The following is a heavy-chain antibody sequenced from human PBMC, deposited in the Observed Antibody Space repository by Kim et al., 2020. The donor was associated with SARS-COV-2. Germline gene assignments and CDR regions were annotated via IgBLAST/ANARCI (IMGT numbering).Heavy chain of an antibody. D-gene: IGHD3-22*01. CDR1: GGSISSYY. Sequence: SETLSLTCTVSGGSISSYYWSWIRQPPGKGLEWIGYIYYSGSTNYNPSLKSRVTISVDTSKNQFSLKLSSVTAADTAVYYCARADYYDSSGYDYWGQGTLVTVSS. CDR2: IYYSGST. J-gene: IGHJ4*02. V-gene: IGHV4-59*13. CDR3: ARADYYDSSGYDY.